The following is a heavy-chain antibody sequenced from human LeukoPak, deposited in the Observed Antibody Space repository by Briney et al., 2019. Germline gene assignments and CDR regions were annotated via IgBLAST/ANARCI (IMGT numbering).Heavy chain of an antibody. Sequence: PSETLTLTCAVSGGSISSGGYSWSWIRQPPGKGLEWIGYLYHSGSTYYNPSLKSRVTISVDRSKNQFSLKLSSVTAADTAVYYCARFGLKRRPDAFDIWGQGTMVTVSS. V-gene: IGHV4-30-2*01. CDR2: LYHSGST. CDR1: GGSISSGGYS. CDR3: ARFGLKRRPDAFDI. J-gene: IGHJ3*02. D-gene: IGHD3-10*01.